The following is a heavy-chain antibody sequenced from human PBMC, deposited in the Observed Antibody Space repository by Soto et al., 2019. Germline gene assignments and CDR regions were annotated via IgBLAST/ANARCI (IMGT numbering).Heavy chain of an antibody. Sequence: SCTVSGCSVSSGSYSWSWIRQPPGKGLEWIGYIYHSGSTYYNPSLKSRVTISVDRSKNQFSLKLSSVTAADTAVYYCARVPDRWGQGTLVTVSS. V-gene: IGHV4-30-2*01. J-gene: IGHJ5*02. CDR1: GCSVSSGSYS. CDR2: IYHSGST. CDR3: ARVPDR. D-gene: IGHD2-2*01.